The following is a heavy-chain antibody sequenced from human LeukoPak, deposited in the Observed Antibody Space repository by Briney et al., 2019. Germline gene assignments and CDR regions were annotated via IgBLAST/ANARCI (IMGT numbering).Heavy chain of an antibody. J-gene: IGHJ4*02. Sequence: QTGGSLRLSCAASGFTFSSYGVHWVRQAPGKGLEWVAVISYDGSNKYYADSVKGRFTISRDNSKNTLYLQMNSLRAEDTAVYYCAKDHVGNSQYFDYWGQGTLVTVSS. V-gene: IGHV3-30*18. D-gene: IGHD4-4*01. CDR1: GFTFSSYG. CDR3: AKDHVGNSQYFDY. CDR2: ISYDGSNK.